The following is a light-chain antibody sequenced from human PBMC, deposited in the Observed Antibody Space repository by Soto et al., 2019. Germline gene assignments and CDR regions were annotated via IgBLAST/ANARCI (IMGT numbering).Light chain of an antibody. Sequence: EIVLTQSPGTLSLSPGERATLSCSASQSVSSSYLVWYQQKPGQAPRLLMYGASSRATGIPDRFSGSGSGTDFTLTISRLEPEDFAVYHCQQFDSSPPGTFGQGTKLEIK. CDR2: GAS. CDR3: QQFDSSPPGT. V-gene: IGKV3-20*01. CDR1: QSVSSSY. J-gene: IGKJ2*01.